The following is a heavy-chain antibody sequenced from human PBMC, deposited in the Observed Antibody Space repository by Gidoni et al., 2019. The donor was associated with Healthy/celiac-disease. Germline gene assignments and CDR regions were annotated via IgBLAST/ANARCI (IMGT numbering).Heavy chain of an antibody. J-gene: IGHJ6*03. V-gene: IGHV3-33*08. CDR1: GFPFSSYG. CDR3: ARDPGEWLRFGRGYYYYYMDV. D-gene: IGHD5-12*01. Sequence: QVQLVESGGGVVQPGRSLRLSCAASGFPFSSYGMHLVRQAPGKGLEWVAVIWYDGSNKYYADSVKGRFTISRDNSKNTLYLQMNSLRAEDTAVYYCARDPGEWLRFGRGYYYYYMDVWGKGTTVTVSS. CDR2: IWYDGSNK.